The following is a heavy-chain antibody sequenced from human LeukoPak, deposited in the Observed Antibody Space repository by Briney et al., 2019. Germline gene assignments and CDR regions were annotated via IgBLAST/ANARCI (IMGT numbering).Heavy chain of an antibody. D-gene: IGHD3-22*01. CDR2: ISVSGGNT. CDR1: GFTFSSYA. CDR3: ARHLGGNYFDRPFDY. J-gene: IGHJ4*02. V-gene: IGHV3-23*01. Sequence: GSLRLSCSASGFTFSSYAMSWVRQVPGKGLEWVSAISVSGGNTKYADSEKGQFTISRDNSKNTLYLQMNSLRAEDTAVYYCARHLGGNYFDRPFDYWGQGTLVTVSS.